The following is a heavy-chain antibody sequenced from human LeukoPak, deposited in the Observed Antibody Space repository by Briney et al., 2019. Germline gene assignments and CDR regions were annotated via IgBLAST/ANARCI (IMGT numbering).Heavy chain of an antibody. CDR3: ARDSRLHYDILTGYAFDI. CDR1: GYTFTSYY. V-gene: IGHV1-46*01. J-gene: IGHJ3*02. CDR2: INPSGGST. D-gene: IGHD3-9*01. Sequence: ASVKVSCKASGYTFTSYYMHWVRQAPGQGLEWMGIINPSGGSTSYAQKFQGRVTMTRDTSTSTVYMELSSLRSEDTAVYYCARDSRLHYDILTGYAFDIWGQGTMVTVSS.